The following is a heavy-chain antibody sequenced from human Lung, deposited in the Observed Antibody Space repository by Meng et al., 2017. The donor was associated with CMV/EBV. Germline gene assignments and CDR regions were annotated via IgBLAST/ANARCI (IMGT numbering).Heavy chain of an antibody. J-gene: IGHJ6*01. CDR2: IYHSGST. Sequence: SCAVSGGSISSSNWWSWVRQPPGKGLEWIGEIYHSGSTNYNPSLKSRVTISVDKSKNQFSLKLSSVTAADTAVYYCAREKTYYYGSGSPHYYYYGMAVWGPGNXV. CDR1: GGSISSSNW. D-gene: IGHD3-10*01. CDR3: AREKTYYYGSGSPHYYYYGMAV. V-gene: IGHV4-4*02.